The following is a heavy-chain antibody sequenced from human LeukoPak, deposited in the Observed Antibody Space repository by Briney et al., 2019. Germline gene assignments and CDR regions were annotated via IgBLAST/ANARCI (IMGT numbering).Heavy chain of an antibody. CDR2: IYESGTT. CDR3: ARGAWATRLGS. V-gene: IGHV4-34*01. CDR1: GESLNSYY. D-gene: IGHD2-15*01. J-gene: IGHJ4*02. Sequence: NTSETLSLTCAVYGESLNSYYWSWVRPPPGEGLEWIGEIYESGTTKYNPSLKSRVTISMVPSKQQFSLSLNSVTAADTAVYYCARGAWATRLGSWGLGTPVIVSS.